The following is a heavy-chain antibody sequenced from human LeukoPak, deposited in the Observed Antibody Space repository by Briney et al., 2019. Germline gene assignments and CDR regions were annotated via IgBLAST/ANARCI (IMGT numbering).Heavy chain of an antibody. D-gene: IGHD3-16*01. J-gene: IGHJ3*02. CDR3: ARRRQVSAYSPYAYM. CDR1: GGSFSGYY. Sequence: PSETLSLTCAVYGGSFSGYYWSWIRQPPGKGLEWLGNIYLSVITKSNPSLKSRVTISLDTSKNQLSLRLTSVTAADTAVYYCARRRQVSAYSPYAYMWGQGTMVTV. CDR2: IYLSVIT. V-gene: IGHV4-59*08.